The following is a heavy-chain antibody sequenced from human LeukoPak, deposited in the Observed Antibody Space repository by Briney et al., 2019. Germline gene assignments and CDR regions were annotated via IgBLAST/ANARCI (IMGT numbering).Heavy chain of an antibody. V-gene: IGHV4-4*02. Sequence: KTSGTLSLTCAVSGGSISSSNWWSWVRQPPGKGLEWIGEIYHSGSTNYNPSLKSRVTISVDKSKNQFSLKLGSVTAADTAVYYCARAGENLGMGDYWGQGTLVTVSS. CDR1: GGSISSSNW. CDR2: IYHSGST. CDR3: ARAGENLGMGDY. D-gene: IGHD3-10*01. J-gene: IGHJ4*02.